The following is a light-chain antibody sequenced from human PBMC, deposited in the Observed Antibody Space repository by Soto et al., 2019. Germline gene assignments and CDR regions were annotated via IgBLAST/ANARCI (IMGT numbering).Light chain of an antibody. V-gene: IGKV4-1*01. CDR1: RSVLYKSNNKNH. J-gene: IGKJ4*01. CDR3: QQYFDVPFT. Sequence: DIVMTQSPDSLAVSLGGRATMTCKCSRSVLYKSNNKNHLAWYQQKPGQPPQLIIYWASTRESGVPERFSGSGSGTDFTLTISSLEAEDVAFYWCQQYFDVPFTFGGGTKVDIK. CDR2: WAS.